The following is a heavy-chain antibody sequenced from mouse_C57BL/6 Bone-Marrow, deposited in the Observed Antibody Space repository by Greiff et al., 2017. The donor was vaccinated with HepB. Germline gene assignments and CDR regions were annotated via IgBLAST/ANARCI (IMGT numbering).Heavy chain of an antibody. CDR2: ISSGGSYT. Sequence: DVQLVESGGDLVKPGGSLKLSCAASGFTFSSYGMSWVRQTPDKRLEWVATISSGGSYTYYPDSVKGRFTISRDNAKNTLYLQMSSLKSEDTAMYYCARQDPDYYGSSYDAMDYWGQGTSVTVSS. V-gene: IGHV5-6*01. D-gene: IGHD1-1*01. CDR1: GFTFSSYG. J-gene: IGHJ4*01. CDR3: ARQDPDYYGSSYDAMDY.